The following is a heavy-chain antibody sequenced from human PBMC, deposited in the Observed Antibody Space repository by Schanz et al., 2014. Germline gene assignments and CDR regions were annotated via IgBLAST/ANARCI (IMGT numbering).Heavy chain of an antibody. CDR2: ISGSGGST. Sequence: EVQLLESGGGLIQRGESLRLSCSASGFTFSSYAMSWVRQAPGKGLEWVSGISGSGGSTYYADSVEGRFTISRDNSRNTLYLQMNSLRTEDTAVYYCAKGMGYCSGGTCYDYYYYGLDVWGQGTTVTVSS. CDR3: AKGMGYCSGGTCYDYYYYGLDV. V-gene: IGHV3-23*01. D-gene: IGHD2-15*01. CDR1: GFTFSSYA. J-gene: IGHJ6*02.